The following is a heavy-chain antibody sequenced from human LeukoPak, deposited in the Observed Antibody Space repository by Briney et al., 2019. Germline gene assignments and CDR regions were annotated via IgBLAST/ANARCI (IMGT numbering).Heavy chain of an antibody. CDR2: INPNSGDT. Sequence: ASLKVSCKGSGYTFTGFYIHWVRQAPRQGLEWMGWINPNSGDTKYAQKFQGRVTMTRDTSISTVYVEVNSLRPDDTAVYYCARAYYGSSGSRTWDYWGQGTLVTVSS. CDR1: GYTFTGFY. D-gene: IGHD3-22*01. CDR3: ARAYYGSSGSRTWDY. J-gene: IGHJ4*02. V-gene: IGHV1-2*02.